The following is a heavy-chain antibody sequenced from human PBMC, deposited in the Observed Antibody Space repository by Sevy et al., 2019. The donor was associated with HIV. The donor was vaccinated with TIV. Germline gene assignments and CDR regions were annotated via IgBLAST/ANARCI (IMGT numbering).Heavy chain of an antibody. CDR3: AGQSSFSGSYYTDYVDY. Sequence: SETLSLTCTVSGGSISSYYWSWIRQPAGKGLEWIGRIYTSGSTNYNTSLKGRVTMSVDTSKNQFSLKVGSVTAADTAVYYFAGQSSFSGSYYTDYVDYWGQGTLVTVSS. D-gene: IGHD3-10*01. J-gene: IGHJ4*02. CDR2: IYTSGST. CDR1: GGSISSYY. V-gene: IGHV4-4*07.